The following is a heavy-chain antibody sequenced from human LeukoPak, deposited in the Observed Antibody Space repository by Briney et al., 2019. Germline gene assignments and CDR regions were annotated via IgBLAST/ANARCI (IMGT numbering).Heavy chain of an antibody. V-gene: IGHV4-4*07. CDR1: GGSISRYS. CDR2: MHTSGST. CDR3: ARESQYSWNDFGWFDS. Sequence: SETLSLTCTVSGGSISRYSWSWIRQPAGKGLEWIGRMHTSGSTNYNPSLKSRVITSVDTSKNQFSLKLSSVTAADTAVYYCARESQYSWNDFGWFDSWGQGTLVTVSS. D-gene: IGHD1-1*01. J-gene: IGHJ5*01.